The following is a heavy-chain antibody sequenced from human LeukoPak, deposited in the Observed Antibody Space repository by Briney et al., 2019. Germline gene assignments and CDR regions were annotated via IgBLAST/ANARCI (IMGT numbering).Heavy chain of an antibody. D-gene: IGHD3-22*01. J-gene: IGHJ3*02. Sequence: ASVKVSCKASGYTFSCYGLSWVRQAPGQGLEWMGWISGFRGNTNYAQKFRGRVTMTTDTSTTTAYMELRSLNSDDTAVYYCARDFFSYDGTENNYEDTFDIWGQGTMVTVSS. CDR2: ISGFRGNT. CDR1: GYTFSCYG. V-gene: IGHV1-18*01. CDR3: ARDFFSYDGTENNYEDTFDI.